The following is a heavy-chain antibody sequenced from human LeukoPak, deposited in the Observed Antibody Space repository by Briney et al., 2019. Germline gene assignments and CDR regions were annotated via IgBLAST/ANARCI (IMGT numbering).Heavy chain of an antibody. Sequence: GRSLRLSCAASGFTFDDYAMHWVRQAPGKGLEWVSGISWNSGSTGYADSVKGRFTISRDNAKNSLYLQMNSLRAEDTALYYCAKDIRGDIVVVVAGTGAFDIWGQGTMVTVSS. CDR3: AKDIRGDIVVVVAGTGAFDI. CDR1: GFTFDDYA. CDR2: ISWNSGST. J-gene: IGHJ3*02. V-gene: IGHV3-9*01. D-gene: IGHD2-15*01.